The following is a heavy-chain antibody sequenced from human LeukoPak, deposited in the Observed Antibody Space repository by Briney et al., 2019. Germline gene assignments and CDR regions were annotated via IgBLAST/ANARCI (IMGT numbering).Heavy chain of an antibody. CDR3: ATGYHDFWSGYYYNSYFDY. CDR1: GDSIRSSTYY. D-gene: IGHD3-3*01. CDR2: VYYSGTT. V-gene: IGHV4-39*01. Sequence: SETLSLTCSASGDSIRSSTYYWAWLRQTPGKGLEWIGSVYYSGTTYHNPSLMSRVTTSVDTAKNRFSLRLSSVTAADTAVYYCATGYHDFWSGYYYNSYFDYWGQGALVTVSS. J-gene: IGHJ4*02.